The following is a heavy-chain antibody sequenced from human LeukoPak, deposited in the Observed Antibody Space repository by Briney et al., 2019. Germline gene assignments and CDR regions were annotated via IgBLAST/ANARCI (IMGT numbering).Heavy chain of an antibody. V-gene: IGHV1-69*04. D-gene: IGHD3-10*01. J-gene: IGHJ5*02. CDR3: ARDMSMVRGVNPYNWFDP. Sequence: ASVKVSCKXSGGTFSSYTISWVRQAPGQGLEWMGRIIPILGIANYSQKFQGRVTITADKSTSTAYMELSSLRSEDTAVYYCARDMSMVRGVNPYNWFDPWGQGTLVTVSS. CDR1: GGTFSSYT. CDR2: IIPILGIA.